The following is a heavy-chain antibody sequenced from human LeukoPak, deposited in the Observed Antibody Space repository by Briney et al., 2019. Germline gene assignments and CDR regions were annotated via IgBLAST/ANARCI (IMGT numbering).Heavy chain of an antibody. CDR1: GFTFSSYE. D-gene: IGHD2-21*02. CDR3: ARDGGGYCGGDCYPYYFDY. CDR2: ISSSGSTI. J-gene: IGHJ4*02. V-gene: IGHV3-48*03. Sequence: GGSLRLSCAASGFTFSSYEMNWVRQAPGKGLEWVSYISSSGSTIYYADSVKGRFTISRDNAKSSLYLQMNSLRAEDTAVYYCARDGGGYCGGDCYPYYFDYWGQGTLVTVSS.